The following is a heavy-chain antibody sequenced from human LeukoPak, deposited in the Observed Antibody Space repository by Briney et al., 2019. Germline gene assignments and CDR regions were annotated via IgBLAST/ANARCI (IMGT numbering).Heavy chain of an antibody. V-gene: IGHV3-23*01. CDR2: ISGSGGST. D-gene: IGHD5-12*01. CDR3: AKDMKDIVATIIGARFDP. J-gene: IGHJ5*02. Sequence: GGSLRLSCAASGFTFSSYAMSWVRQAPGKGLEWVSAISGSGGSTYYADSVKGRFTISRDNSKNTLYLQMNSLRAEDTAVYYCAKDMKDIVATIIGARFDPWGQGTLVTVSS. CDR1: GFTFSSYA.